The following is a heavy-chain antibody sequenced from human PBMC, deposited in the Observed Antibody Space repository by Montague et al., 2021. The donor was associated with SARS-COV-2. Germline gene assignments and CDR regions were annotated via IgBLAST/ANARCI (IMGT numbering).Heavy chain of an antibody. CDR3: ARVLGSGSYQFDY. CDR1: GGSINNYGYY. D-gene: IGHD1-26*01. V-gene: IGHV4-31*03. CDR2: ISSSTRS. J-gene: IGHJ4*02. Sequence: TLSLTCTVSGGSINNYGYYWIWIRQRPGKGLDWLRYISSSTRSFYNPSLRSRLTISLDTSKNPFSLQLSSVTAADTALYYCARVLGSGSYQFDYWGQGTLVTVSS.